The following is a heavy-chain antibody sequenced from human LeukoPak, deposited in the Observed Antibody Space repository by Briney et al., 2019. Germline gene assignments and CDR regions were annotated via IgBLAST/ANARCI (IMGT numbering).Heavy chain of an antibody. Sequence: GGSLRLSCAASGFTFSSYAMSWVRQAPGKGLEWVSGISNSGGSTNYADSVKGRFTISRDNSKNTLHLQMNSLRAEDTAVYYCAKGTDYGGNLCYFDYWGQGTLVTVSS. D-gene: IGHD4-23*01. J-gene: IGHJ4*02. V-gene: IGHV3-23*01. CDR3: AKGTDYGGNLCYFDY. CDR2: ISNSGGST. CDR1: GFTFSSYA.